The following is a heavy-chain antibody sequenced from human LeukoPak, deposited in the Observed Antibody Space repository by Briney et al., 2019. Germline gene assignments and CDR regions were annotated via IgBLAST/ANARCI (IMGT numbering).Heavy chain of an antibody. V-gene: IGHV3-48*03. CDR1: GFTFSSYE. CDR2: ISSSGSTI. J-gene: IGHJ4*02. Sequence: GGSLRLSCAASGFTFSSYEMNWVRQALGKGLEWVSYISSSGSTIYYADSVKSRFTISRDNAKNSLYLQMNGLRAEDTAVYYCARDPLHYYWGQGTLVTVSS. CDR3: ARDPLHYY.